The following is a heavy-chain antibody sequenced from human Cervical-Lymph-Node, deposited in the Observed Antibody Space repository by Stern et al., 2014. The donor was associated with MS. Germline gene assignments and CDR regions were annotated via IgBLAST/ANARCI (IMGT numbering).Heavy chain of an antibody. CDR1: GGSITSSFYF. D-gene: IGHD3-22*01. Sequence: QVQLQESGPGLVKPSETLSLTCTVSGGSITSSFYFWGWIRQSPGKGLEWIGYIYYTGSTYYNPSLKSPVTISADTSKNQSSLKLTSVTAADAAVYYCAGYYDSSGYSSFDTWGQGALVTVSS. CDR2: IYYTGST. V-gene: IGHV4-39*01. J-gene: IGHJ4*02. CDR3: AGYYDSSGYSSFDT.